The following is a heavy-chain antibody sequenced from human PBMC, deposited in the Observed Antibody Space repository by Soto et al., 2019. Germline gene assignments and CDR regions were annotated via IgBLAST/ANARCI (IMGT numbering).Heavy chain of an antibody. Sequence: SETLCLTCTVSGGSISSYYCSWSRQHPGEGLEWIGYNYYSGSTNCNPSLKSRVAISVDTSKNQFSLKLTSVTAADTAVYYCARGMDGAVAGFDYWGQGTMVTVS. CDR2: NYYSGST. J-gene: IGHJ4*02. D-gene: IGHD6-19*01. CDR1: GGSISSYY. CDR3: ARGMDGAVAGFDY. V-gene: IGHV4-59*01.